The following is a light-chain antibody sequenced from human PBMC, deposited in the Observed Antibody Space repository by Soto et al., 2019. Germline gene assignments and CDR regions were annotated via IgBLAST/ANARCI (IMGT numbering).Light chain of an antibody. CDR1: FSNIGENYE. Sequence: QSALTQPPSVSGAPGHRVTISCNGSFSNIGENYEVHWYQQLPGTAPKLLIYGNNNRPSGVPDRFSGSKSGTSASLAITGLQAEDEADYYCQSYDSSLRGHVFGTGTKVTVL. J-gene: IGLJ1*01. CDR3: QSYDSSLRGHV. CDR2: GNN. V-gene: IGLV1-40*01.